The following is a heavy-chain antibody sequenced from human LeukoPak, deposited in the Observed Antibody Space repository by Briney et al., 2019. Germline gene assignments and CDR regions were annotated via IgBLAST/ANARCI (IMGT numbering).Heavy chain of an antibody. V-gene: IGHV3-23*01. J-gene: IGHJ4*02. Sequence: GGSLRLSCAASGFTFSSYAMSWVRQAPGKGLEWVSAISGSGGSTYYADSVKGRFTISRDNSKNTLYLQMNSLRAEDTAVYYCAKDPYDSSGYYYVGPGYSDYWGQGTLVTVSS. CDR2: ISGSGGST. CDR3: AKDPYDSSGYYYVGPGYSDY. CDR1: GFTFSSYA. D-gene: IGHD3-22*01.